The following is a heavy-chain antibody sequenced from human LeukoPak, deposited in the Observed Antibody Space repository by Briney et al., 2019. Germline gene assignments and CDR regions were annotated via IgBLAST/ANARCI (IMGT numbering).Heavy chain of an antibody. D-gene: IGHD5/OR15-5a*01. CDR2: INPNSGDT. CDR3: STFDY. J-gene: IGHJ4*02. Sequence: ASVKVSCKASGYTFTAYYMHWVRQAPGQGLERMGCINPNSGDTKYAQKFQGSVTMTRDTSITTAYMELSSLRSDDTAVYYCSTFDYWGQGTLVTVSS. V-gene: IGHV1-2*02. CDR1: GYTFTAYY.